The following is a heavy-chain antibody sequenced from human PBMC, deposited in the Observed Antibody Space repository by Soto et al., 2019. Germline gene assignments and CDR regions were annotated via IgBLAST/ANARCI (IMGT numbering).Heavy chain of an antibody. D-gene: IGHD2-15*01. Sequence: ALVKVSCKVSGYTLTELSMHWVRQAPGKGLEWMGGFDPEDGETIYAQKFQGRVTMTEDTSTDTAYMELSSLRSEGTAVYYCATAPYCSGGSCYLDNWNGFDYWGQGTLVTVSS. V-gene: IGHV1-24*01. CDR2: FDPEDGET. CDR1: GYTLTELS. CDR3: ATAPYCSGGSCYLDNWNGFDY. J-gene: IGHJ4*02.